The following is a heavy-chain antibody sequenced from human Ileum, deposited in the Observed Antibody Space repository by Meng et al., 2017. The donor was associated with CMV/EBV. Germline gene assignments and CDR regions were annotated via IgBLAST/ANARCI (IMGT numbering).Heavy chain of an antibody. CDR2: ISNSGST. Sequence: SETLYLTCTVSGGSISSYYWSWIRQSPGKGLEWIGYISNSGSTNYNPSLKSRVTMSVDTSKNQFSLKLSSVTAADTAVYYCARAQTFPHQFESEYYFAHWGQGTPVTVSS. D-gene: IGHD3-16*01. J-gene: IGHJ4*02. CDR1: GGSISSYY. V-gene: IGHV4-59*01. CDR3: ARAQTFPHQFESEYYFAH.